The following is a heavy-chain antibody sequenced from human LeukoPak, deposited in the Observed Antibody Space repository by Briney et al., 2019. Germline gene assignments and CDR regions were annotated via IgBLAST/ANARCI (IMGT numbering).Heavy chain of an antibody. CDR2: ISGSGGST. Sequence: GGSLRLSCAASGLTLSSYAMSWVRQAPGRGLEWVSAISGSGGSTYYADSVKGRFTVSRDSSKNTLYLQMNSLRAEDTAVYYCAKVSYGANFETNFLDYWGQGTLVTVSS. CDR1: GLTLSSYA. J-gene: IGHJ4*02. V-gene: IGHV3-23*01. CDR3: AKVSYGANFETNFLDY. D-gene: IGHD4-23*01.